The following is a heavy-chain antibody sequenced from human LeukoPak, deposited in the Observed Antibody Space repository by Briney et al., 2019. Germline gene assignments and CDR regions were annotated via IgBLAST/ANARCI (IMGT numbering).Heavy chain of an antibody. D-gene: IGHD2-2*01. Sequence: GESLKISCKGSGYSFSSYWIGWVRQMPGKGLEWMGIIFPGDSDTRYSPSFQGQVTISADKSISTAYLQWRSLRASDTAMYYCARRRYCASTSCYEGAFDLWGQGTMVTVSS. CDR3: ARRRYCASTSCYEGAFDL. CDR1: GYSFSSYW. J-gene: IGHJ3*01. V-gene: IGHV5-51*01. CDR2: IFPGDSDT.